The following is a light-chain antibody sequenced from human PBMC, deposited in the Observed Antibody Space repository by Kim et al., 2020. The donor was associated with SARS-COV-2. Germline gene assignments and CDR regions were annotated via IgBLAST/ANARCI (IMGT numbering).Light chain of an antibody. CDR3: QKYNSAPET. CDR1: QGIGNY. J-gene: IGKJ2*01. Sequence: SASVGDRVPITCRASQGIGNYLAWYQQKPGKVPQLLIYGASTLQSAVPSRFSGSGSGTDFTLTISSLQPEDVATYFCQKYNSAPETFGQGTKLEI. CDR2: GAS. V-gene: IGKV1-27*01.